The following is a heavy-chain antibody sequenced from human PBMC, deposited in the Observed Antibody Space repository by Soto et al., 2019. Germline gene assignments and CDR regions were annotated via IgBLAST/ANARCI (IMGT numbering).Heavy chain of an antibody. V-gene: IGHV3-30-3*01. CDR3: AREATYYDFWSGYYPYFDY. CDR1: GFTFSSYA. CDR2: ISYDGSNK. Sequence: GGSLRLSCAASGFTFSSYAMHWVRQAPGKGLEWVAVISYDGSNKYYADSVKGRFTISRDNSKNTLYLQMNSLRAEDTAVYYCAREATYYDFWSGYYPYFDYWGQGT. J-gene: IGHJ4*02. D-gene: IGHD3-3*01.